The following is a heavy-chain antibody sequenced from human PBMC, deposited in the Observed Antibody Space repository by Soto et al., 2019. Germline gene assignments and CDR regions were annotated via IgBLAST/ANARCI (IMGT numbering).Heavy chain of an antibody. V-gene: IGHV5-51*01. D-gene: IGHD3-3*01. CDR3: ARGGVSTRTFDY. J-gene: IGHJ4*02. CDR1: GYNFAGYW. CDR2: IYPSDSDT. Sequence: GESLKISCKGSGYNFAGYWIAWVRQMPGKGLELMGIIYPSDSDTRYRPSFQGQVTISADKSISSAYLQWSSLRASDTAMYYCARGGVSTRTFDYWGQGTTVTVSS.